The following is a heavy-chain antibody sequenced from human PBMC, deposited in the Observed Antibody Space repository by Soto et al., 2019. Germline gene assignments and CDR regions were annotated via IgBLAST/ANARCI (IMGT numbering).Heavy chain of an antibody. CDR3: ARQEWLLFYYYYGMDV. V-gene: IGHV3-30-3*01. J-gene: IGHJ6*02. Sequence: PGGSLRLSCAASGFTFSSYAMHWVRQAPGKGLEWVAVISYDGSNKYYADSVKGRFTISRGNSKNTLYLQMNSLRAEDTAVYYCARQEWLLFYYYYGMDVWGQGTTVTVSS. CDR2: ISYDGSNK. D-gene: IGHD5-12*01. CDR1: GFTFSSYA.